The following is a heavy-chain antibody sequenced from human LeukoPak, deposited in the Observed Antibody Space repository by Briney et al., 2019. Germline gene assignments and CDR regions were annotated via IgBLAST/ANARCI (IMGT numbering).Heavy chain of an antibody. V-gene: IGHV1-18*01. D-gene: IGHD3-10*01. CDR3: ARMSSGFGELLIAFDI. CDR1: GYTFTSYG. J-gene: IGHJ3*02. Sequence: GASVKVSCKASGYTFTSYGISWVRQAPGQGLEWMGWISAYNGNTNYAQKLQGRVTMTTDTSTSTAYMELRSLRSDDTAVYYCARMSSGFGELLIAFDIWGQGTMVTVSS. CDR2: ISAYNGNT.